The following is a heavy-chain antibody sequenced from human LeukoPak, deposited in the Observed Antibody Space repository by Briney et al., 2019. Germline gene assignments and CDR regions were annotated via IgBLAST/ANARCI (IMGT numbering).Heavy chain of an antibody. CDR1: GYSFTSYW. D-gene: IGHD6-19*01. CDR3: ARLLIVAGTGIDY. J-gene: IGHJ4*02. CDR2: IYLGDSDT. V-gene: IGHV5-51*01. Sequence: ESLTISCTGSGYSFTSYWIGWLRQMPGKGLEWMGIIYLGDSDTKYSPSFQGQVTISADKCISTAYLQWSSLKASDTAMYYCARLLIVAGTGIDYWGQGTLVTVSS.